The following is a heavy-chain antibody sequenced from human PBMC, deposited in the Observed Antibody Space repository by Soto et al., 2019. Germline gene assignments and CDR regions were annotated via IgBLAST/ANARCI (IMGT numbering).Heavy chain of an antibody. V-gene: IGHV1-18*01. CDR2: ISAYNGNT. CDR1: GYTFTSYG. CDR3: ATVPTGEYFQH. Sequence: GXSVKVSYKASGYTFTSYGISLVRQAPGQGLEWMGWISAYNGNTNYAQKLQGRVTMTTDTSTSTAYMELRRLRSDDTAVYYCATVPTGEYFQHWGQGTLVTVSS. J-gene: IGHJ1*01.